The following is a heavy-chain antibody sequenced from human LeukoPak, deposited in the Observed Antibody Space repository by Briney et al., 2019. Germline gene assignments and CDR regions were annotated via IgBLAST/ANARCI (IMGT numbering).Heavy chain of an antibody. D-gene: IGHD1-26*01. Sequence: HPGRSLRLSCAGSGFTFSSYWMSWVRQAPGKGLEWVANIKQDGSEKYYVDSVKGRFTISRDNAKNSLSLQMNSLRAEDTAVYYCASHQEWQLPSAFDVWGQGTMVTVSS. CDR3: ASHQEWQLPSAFDV. J-gene: IGHJ3*01. V-gene: IGHV3-7*05. CDR2: IKQDGSEK. CDR1: GFTFSSYW.